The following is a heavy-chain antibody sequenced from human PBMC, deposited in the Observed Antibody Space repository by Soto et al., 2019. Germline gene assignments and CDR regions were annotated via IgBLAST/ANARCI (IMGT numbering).Heavy chain of an antibody. J-gene: IGHJ4*02. CDR1: GYTFTGYY. Sequence: QVQLVQSGAEVKKPGASVKVSCKASGYTFTGYYMHWVRQAPGQGLEWMGWINPNSGGTNYAQKFQGRVTLTRDTSISTAYMELRRLRSDDTAVYYCARVSAEIQLGFDYWGQGTLVTVSS. CDR2: INPNSGGT. CDR3: ARVSAEIQLGFDY. D-gene: IGHD5-18*01. V-gene: IGHV1-2*02.